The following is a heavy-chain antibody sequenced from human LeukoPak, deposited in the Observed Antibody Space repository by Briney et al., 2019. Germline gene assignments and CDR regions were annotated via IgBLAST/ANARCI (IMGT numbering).Heavy chain of an antibody. CDR3: ASLQGYCSGNRCPSSANYYYYMDV. D-gene: IGHD2-15*01. J-gene: IGHJ6*03. CDR1: GGSFSGFY. Sequence: SETLSLTCAVYGGSFSGFYWTWIRQPPGKGLEWIGEINHSGNTNYNPSLESRVTISVDTSKNQFSLKVNSVTAADTAVYYCASLQGYCSGNRCPSSANYYYYMDVWGKGTTVTVSS. CDR2: INHSGNT. V-gene: IGHV4-34*01.